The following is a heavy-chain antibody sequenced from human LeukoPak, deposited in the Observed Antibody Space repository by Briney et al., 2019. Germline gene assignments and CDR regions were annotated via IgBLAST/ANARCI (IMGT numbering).Heavy chain of an antibody. Sequence: PSETLSLTCTVSGASISSYYWDWIRQSPGKGLEWVGYIYYSGNTNYNPSLKSRVTISVDTSKNQFSLKLSSATAADTAVYYCARHSPRGGYYDSSGYSYFDHWGQGTLVTVSS. V-gene: IGHV4-59*08. CDR1: GASISSYY. CDR2: IYYSGNT. J-gene: IGHJ4*02. D-gene: IGHD3-22*01. CDR3: ARHSPRGGYYDSSGYSYFDH.